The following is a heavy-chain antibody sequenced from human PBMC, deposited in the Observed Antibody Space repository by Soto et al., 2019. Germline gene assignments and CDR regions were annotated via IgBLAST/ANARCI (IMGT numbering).Heavy chain of an antibody. J-gene: IGHJ5*02. CDR3: ARRLPRIAARPSGWFDP. CDR1: GGSISSGGYY. D-gene: IGHD6-6*01. Sequence: SETLSLTCTVSGGSISSGGYYWSWIRQHPGKGLEWIGYIYHSGSTYYNPSLKSRVTISVDTSKNQFSLKLSSVTAADTAVYYCARRLPRIAARPSGWFDPWGQGTLVTVSS. CDR2: IYHSGST. V-gene: IGHV4-31*03.